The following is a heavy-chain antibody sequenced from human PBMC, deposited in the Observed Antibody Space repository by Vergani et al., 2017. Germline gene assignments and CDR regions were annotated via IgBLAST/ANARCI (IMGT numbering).Heavy chain of an antibody. D-gene: IGHD5-18*01. CDR3: AGGHPLDTARPEGPYYYYGMDV. J-gene: IGHJ6*02. CDR2: IYTSGST. CDR1: GGSISSGSYY. Sequence: QLQLQESGPGLVKPSETLSLTCTVSGGSISSGSYYWSWLRQPAGKGLEWIGRIYTSGSTNYNPSLKSRVTLSVDTSKNQFSLKVSSVTAADTAVYYCAGGHPLDTARPEGPYYYYGMDVWGQGTTVTVSS. V-gene: IGHV4-61*02.